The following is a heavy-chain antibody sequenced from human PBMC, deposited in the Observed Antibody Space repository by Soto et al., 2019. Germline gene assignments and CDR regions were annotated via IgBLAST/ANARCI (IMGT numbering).Heavy chain of an antibody. J-gene: IGHJ4*02. CDR1: GGSISSGGYY. V-gene: IGHV4-31*03. Sequence: SETLSLTCTVSGGSISSGGYYWSWIRQHPGKGLEWIGYIYYSGSTYYNPSLKSRVTISVDTSKNQFSLKLSSVTAADTAVYHCARAPLYILAGTYYFDYWRQETLVTVSS. CDR3: ARAPLYILAGTYYFDY. D-gene: IGHD3-9*01. CDR2: IYYSGST.